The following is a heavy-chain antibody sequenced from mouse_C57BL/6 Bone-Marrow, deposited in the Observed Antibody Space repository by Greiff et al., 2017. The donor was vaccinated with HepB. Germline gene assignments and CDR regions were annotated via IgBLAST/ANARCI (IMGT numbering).Heavy chain of an antibody. V-gene: IGHV5-9-1*02. J-gene: IGHJ1*03. CDR3: TRDYCGSHGWYFEF. Sequence: EVQGVESGAGLVKPGGSLKLSCAASGFTFSSYAMSWVRQTPEKRLEWVAYISSGGDYIYYADTVKGRFTISRDNARNTLYLQMSSLKSEDTAMYYCTRDYCGSHGWYFEFWGTGTTVTVSS. CDR1: GFTFSSYA. D-gene: IGHD1-1*01. CDR2: ISSGGDYI.